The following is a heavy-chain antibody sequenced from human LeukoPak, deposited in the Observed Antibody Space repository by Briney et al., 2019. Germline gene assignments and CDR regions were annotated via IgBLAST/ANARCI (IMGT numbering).Heavy chain of an antibody. V-gene: IGHV3-30*03. CDR1: GFTFSSYG. D-gene: IGHD5-18*01. CDR2: ISYDGSNK. CDR3: ARALWIQLDDAFDI. J-gene: IGHJ3*02. Sequence: PGRSLRLSCAASGFTFSSYGMHWVRQAPGKGLEWVAVISYDGSNKYYADSVKGRFTISRDNSKNTLYLQMNSLRAEDTAVYYCARALWIQLDDAFDIWGQGTMVTVSS.